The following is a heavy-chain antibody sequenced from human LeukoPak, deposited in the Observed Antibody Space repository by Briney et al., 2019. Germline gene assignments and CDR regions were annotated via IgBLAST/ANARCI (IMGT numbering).Heavy chain of an antibody. CDR1: GFTFSTYW. D-gene: IGHD6-6*01. J-gene: IGHJ4*02. V-gene: IGHV3-74*01. CDR2: INPDGTTT. CDR3: ARSRFPGSFVY. Sequence: PGGSLRLSCAASGFTFSTYWMPWVRHAPGKGLVWVSRINPDGTTTSYADSVKGRFTISRDNSKNTLYLQMNSLRAEDTAVYYCARSRFPGSFVYWGQGTLVTVSS.